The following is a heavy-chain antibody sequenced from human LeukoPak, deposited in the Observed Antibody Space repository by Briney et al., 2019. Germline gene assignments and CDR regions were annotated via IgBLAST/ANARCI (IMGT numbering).Heavy chain of an antibody. D-gene: IGHD3-3*01. V-gene: IGHV4-59*01. CDR3: ARVYYDFWSGYYGDAFDI. J-gene: IGHJ3*02. Sequence: SETLSVTCTVSGGSISSYYWSWIRQPPGKGLEWIGYIYYSGSTNYNPSLKSRVTISVDTSKNQFSLKLSSVTAADTAVYYCARVYYDFWSGYYGDAFDIWGQGTMVTVSS. CDR1: GGSISSYY. CDR2: IYYSGST.